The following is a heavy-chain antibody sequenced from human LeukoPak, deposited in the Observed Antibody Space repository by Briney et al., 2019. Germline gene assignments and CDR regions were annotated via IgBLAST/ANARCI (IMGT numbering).Heavy chain of an antibody. D-gene: IGHD3-22*01. CDR3: ARNHYYDSSGSSGLDY. Sequence: SETLSLTCAVPGGSISSSNWWSWVRQPPGKGLEWIGEIYHSGSTNYNPSLKSRVTISVDKSKNQFSLKLSSVTAADTAVYYCARNHYYDSSGSSGLDYWGQGTLVTVSS. J-gene: IGHJ4*02. V-gene: IGHV4-4*02. CDR1: GGSISSSNW. CDR2: IYHSGST.